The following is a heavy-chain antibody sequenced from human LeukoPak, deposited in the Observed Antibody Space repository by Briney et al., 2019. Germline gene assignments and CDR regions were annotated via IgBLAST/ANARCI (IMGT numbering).Heavy chain of an antibody. CDR1: GFTVSSNY. Sequence: PGGSLRLSCAASGFTVSSNYMSWVRQAPGKGLEWVSVIYSGGSTYYADSVKGRFTISRDNSKNTLYLQMNSLRAEDTAVYYCAGPTAYYYYGMDVWGQGTTVTVSS. J-gene: IGHJ6*02. CDR3: AGPTAYYYYGMDV. CDR2: IYSGGST. V-gene: IGHV3-53*01. D-gene: IGHD4-11*01.